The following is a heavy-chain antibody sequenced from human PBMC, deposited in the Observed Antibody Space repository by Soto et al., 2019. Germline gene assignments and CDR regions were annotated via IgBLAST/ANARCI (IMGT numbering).Heavy chain of an antibody. J-gene: IGHJ6*02. CDR2: ISGYDGNT. D-gene: IGHD5-12*01. V-gene: IGHV1-18*01. CDR1: GYTFTNYG. Sequence: QVQLVQSGAEVKKPGASVKVSCKASGYTFTNYGISWVRQAPGQGLEWMGWISGYDGNTNYAQKLQDRGTMTTDPAQXTDDMELRSLRSDDTAVYYCAVATIRTGYYYGLDVWGQGTTVTVSS. CDR3: AVATIRTGYYYGLDV.